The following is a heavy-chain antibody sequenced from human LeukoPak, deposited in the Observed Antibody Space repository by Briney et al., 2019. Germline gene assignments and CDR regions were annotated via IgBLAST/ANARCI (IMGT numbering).Heavy chain of an antibody. Sequence: SETLSLTCTVYGGSFSGYYWNWIRQPPGKGLEWIGEVNQSGSTNYNPSLKSRVTISVDTSKNQFSLKLSSVTAADTAVYYCASTTIFGVATDYWGQGTLVTVSS. CDR2: VNQSGST. D-gene: IGHD3-3*01. V-gene: IGHV4-34*01. CDR1: GGSFSGYY. CDR3: ASTTIFGVATDY. J-gene: IGHJ4*02.